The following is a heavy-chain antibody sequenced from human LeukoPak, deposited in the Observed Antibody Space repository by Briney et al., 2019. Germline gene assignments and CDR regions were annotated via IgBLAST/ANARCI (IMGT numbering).Heavy chain of an antibody. V-gene: IGHV3-30*02. CDR1: GFTFSTYG. Sequence: PGGSLTLSCPASGFTFSTYGIHWVRQAPGKGLEWVTFIRYDGSNKYYADSVKGRFTISRDNSKNTLYLQMNSLRAEDTAVYYCAKSGGIVVVVAATIDYWGQGTLVTVSS. J-gene: IGHJ4*02. D-gene: IGHD2-15*01. CDR2: IRYDGSNK. CDR3: AKSGGIVVVVAATIDY.